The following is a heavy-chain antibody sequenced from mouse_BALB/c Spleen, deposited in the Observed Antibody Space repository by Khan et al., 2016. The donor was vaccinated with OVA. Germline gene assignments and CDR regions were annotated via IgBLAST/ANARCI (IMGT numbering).Heavy chain of an antibody. J-gene: IGHJ2*01. CDR1: GYTLTRYY. V-gene: IGHV1S81*02. CDR2: INPCNGGT. CDR3: TRNYGYDYFDY. D-gene: IGHD1-2*01. Sequence: VQLQQSGAELVKPGASVKLSCKASGYTLTRYYMYWVKQRPGQGLEWIGGINPCNGGTNFNEKFKKKSTLTVDKSSTTVYMQLSSLTSEDSAVYYCTRNYGYDYFDYWGQGTTLTVSS.